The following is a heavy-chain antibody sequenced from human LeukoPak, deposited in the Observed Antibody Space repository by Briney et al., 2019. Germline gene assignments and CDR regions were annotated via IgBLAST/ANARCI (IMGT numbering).Heavy chain of an antibody. J-gene: IGHJ3*02. Sequence: SETLSLTCAVYGGSFSGYYWSWIRQPPGKGLEWIGDINHSGSTNYNPSLKSRVTISVDTSKNQFSLKLSSVTAADTAVYYCARRPWLQLSMYAFDIWGQGTMATVSS. CDR3: ARRPWLQLSMYAFDI. CDR1: GGSFSGYY. V-gene: IGHV4-34*01. D-gene: IGHD5-24*01. CDR2: INHSGST.